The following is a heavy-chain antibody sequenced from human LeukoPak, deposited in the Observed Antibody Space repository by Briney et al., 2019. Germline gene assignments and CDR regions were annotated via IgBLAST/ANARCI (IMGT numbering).Heavy chain of an antibody. Sequence: GGSLRLSCAASGFTFSSYWMAWDRQAPGKGLEWVANIKHNGDDLNYVDSVEDRFTTSRDNAQNSLYLHMTSLRVEDTAVYYCARELRTFDSWGQGTLVTVSS. V-gene: IGHV3-7*01. CDR2: IKHNGDDL. J-gene: IGHJ4*02. D-gene: IGHD3-16*01. CDR3: ARELRTFDS. CDR1: GFTFSSYW.